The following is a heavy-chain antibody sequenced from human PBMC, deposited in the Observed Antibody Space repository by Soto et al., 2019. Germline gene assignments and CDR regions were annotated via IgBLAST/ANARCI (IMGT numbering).Heavy chain of an antibody. CDR2: ISYDGSNT. J-gene: IGHJ4*02. D-gene: IGHD5-18*01. V-gene: IGHV3-30*09. CDR3: SRGKSSYGDY. Sequence: QVQLVESGGGVVQPGRSLRLSCEASGFTFSNYAMHWVRQAPGKGLEWVAVISYDGSNTYNADSVKGRFAISRDNSKNTLYLQMNSLRTEDTAVYYCSRGKSSYGDYWGQGILVIVSS. CDR1: GFTFSNYA.